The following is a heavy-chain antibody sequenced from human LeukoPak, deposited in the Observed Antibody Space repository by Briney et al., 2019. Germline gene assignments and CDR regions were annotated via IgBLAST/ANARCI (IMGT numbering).Heavy chain of an antibody. CDR3: ARDAAIGSGSYRFDP. CDR2: IDDSGYT. J-gene: IGHJ5*02. D-gene: IGHD3-10*01. CDR1: GGSISSYY. Sequence: SETQSLTCSVSGGSISSYYWTWIRQSPGKGLEWIGHIDDSGYTNYNPSLKSRVTISVDTSKNQFSLKLSYVTAADTAVYYCARDAAIGSGSYRFDPWGQGTLVTVSS. V-gene: IGHV4-59*01.